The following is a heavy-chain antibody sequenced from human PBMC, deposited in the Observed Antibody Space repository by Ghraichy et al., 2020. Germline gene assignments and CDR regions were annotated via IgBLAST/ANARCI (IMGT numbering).Heavy chain of an antibody. CDR3: TREVGDYYGSGSYLDY. V-gene: IGHV3-49*04. CDR2: IRSKAYGGTT. CDR1: GFTFGDYA. J-gene: IGHJ4*02. Sequence: GSLRLSCTASGFTFGDYAMSWVRQAPGKGLEWVGFIRSKAYGGTTEYAASVKGRFTISRDDSKSIAYLQMNSLKTEDTAVYYCTREVGDYYGSGSYLDYWGQGTLVTVSS. D-gene: IGHD3-10*01.